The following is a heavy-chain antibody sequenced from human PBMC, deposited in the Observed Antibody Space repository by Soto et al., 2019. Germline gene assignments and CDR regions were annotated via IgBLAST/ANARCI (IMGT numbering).Heavy chain of an antibody. CDR1: GFTVSSNY. J-gene: IGHJ4*02. D-gene: IGHD3-22*01. V-gene: IGHV3-53*01. Sequence: GGSLRLSCAASGFTVSSNYMSWVRQAPGRRLEWVSVIYSGGSTYYADSVKGRFTISRDNSKNTLYLQMNSLRAEDTAVYYCARVWEGDYYDSSGYFDYWGQGTLVTVSS. CDR3: ARVWEGDYYDSSGYFDY. CDR2: IYSGGST.